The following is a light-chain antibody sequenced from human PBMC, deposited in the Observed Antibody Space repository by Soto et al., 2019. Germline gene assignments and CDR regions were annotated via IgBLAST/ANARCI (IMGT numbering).Light chain of an antibody. CDR2: WAS. CDR1: QSVLYSSNNKIY. J-gene: IGKJ2*02. Sequence: DIVMTQSPDSLAVSLGERATINCKSSQSVLYSSNNKIYLAWYQQKPGQPPKLLIYWASTRESGVPDRFSGSGSGTDFTLTISSLQAEDVAVYYCQQHYRTPCTFGQGTKLEIK. V-gene: IGKV4-1*01. CDR3: QQHYRTPCT.